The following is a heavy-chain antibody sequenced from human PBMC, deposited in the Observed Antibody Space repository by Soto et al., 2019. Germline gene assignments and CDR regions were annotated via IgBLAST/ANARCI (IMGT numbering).Heavy chain of an antibody. CDR3: ARDGLMEQQLVYSYYYYGMDV. D-gene: IGHD6-13*01. Sequence: ASVKVSCKASGYTFTSYAMHWVRQAPGQRLEWMGWINAGNGNTKYSQKFQGRVTITRDTSASTAYMELSSLRSEDTAVYYCARDGLMEQQLVYSYYYYGMDVWGQGTMVTVSS. CDR2: INAGNGNT. V-gene: IGHV1-3*01. J-gene: IGHJ6*02. CDR1: GYTFTSYA.